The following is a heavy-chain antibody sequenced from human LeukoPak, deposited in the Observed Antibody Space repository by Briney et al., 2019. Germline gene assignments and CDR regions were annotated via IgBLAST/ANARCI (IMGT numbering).Heavy chain of an antibody. D-gene: IGHD6-13*01. J-gene: IGHJ4*02. CDR1: GFMFSRYA. CDR3: AKAPTGIAAAGTTFDY. CDR2: ITETGAGT. V-gene: IGHV3-23*01. Sequence: GGSLRLSCAASGFMFSRYAMIWVRQTPGKGLEWVSAITETGAGTYYADSVKGRFTISRDNSKNTLYLQMNSLRAEDTAVYYCAKAPTGIAAAGTTFDYWGQGTLVTVSS.